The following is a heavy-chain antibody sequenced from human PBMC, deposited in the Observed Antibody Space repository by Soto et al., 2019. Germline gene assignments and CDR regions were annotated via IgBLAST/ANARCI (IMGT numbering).Heavy chain of an antibody. Sequence: GGSLRISCAASGFTFSSCSLNWVRQAPGKGLEWVSYISSSSSTIYYADSVKGRFTISRDNAKNSLYLQMNSLRAEDTAVYYCARDIIVAMTRNDYWGQGTLVTVSS. CDR2: ISSSSSTI. CDR3: ARDIIVAMTRNDY. J-gene: IGHJ4*02. V-gene: IGHV3-48*01. CDR1: GFTFSSCS. D-gene: IGHD5-12*01.